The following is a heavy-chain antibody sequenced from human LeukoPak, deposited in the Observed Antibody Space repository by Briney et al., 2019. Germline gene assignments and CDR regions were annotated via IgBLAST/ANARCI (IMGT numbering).Heavy chain of an antibody. CDR3: ARSGNRIAAAGTDYFGY. D-gene: IGHD6-13*01. Sequence: SVKVSCKASGGTFSSYAISWVRQAPGQGLEWMGGIIPIFGTANYAQKFQGRVTITADESTSTAYMELSSLRSEDTAVYYCARSGNRIAAAGTDYFGYWGQGTLVTVSS. CDR2: IIPIFGTA. CDR1: GGTFSSYA. J-gene: IGHJ4*02. V-gene: IGHV1-69*13.